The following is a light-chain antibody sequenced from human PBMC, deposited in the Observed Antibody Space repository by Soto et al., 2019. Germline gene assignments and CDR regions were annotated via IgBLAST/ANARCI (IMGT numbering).Light chain of an antibody. CDR3: QQYYSTHFT. Sequence: EIVLMQSPGTLSLSPGERATLSCRASQTVSSSYLAWYQQKPGQAPRLLIYGASTRATGIPGRFSGSASGTDFTLTISRLEPEDFAVYYCQQYYSTHFTFGPGTKVDIK. J-gene: IGKJ3*01. CDR2: GAS. V-gene: IGKV3-20*01. CDR1: QTVSSSY.